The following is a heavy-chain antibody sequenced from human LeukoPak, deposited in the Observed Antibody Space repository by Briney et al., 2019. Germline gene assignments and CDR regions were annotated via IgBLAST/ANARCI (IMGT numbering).Heavy chain of an antibody. CDR3: APQQLPYYYGMDV. D-gene: IGHD6-13*01. J-gene: IGHJ6*02. Sequence: GGSLRLSCAASGFTLSSYGMHWVRQAPGKGLEWVAVIWYDGSNKYYADSVKGRFTISRDSSKNTLYLQMNSLRAEDTAVYYCAPQQLPYYYGMDVWGQGTTVTVSS. CDR1: GFTLSSYG. V-gene: IGHV3-33*01. CDR2: IWYDGSNK.